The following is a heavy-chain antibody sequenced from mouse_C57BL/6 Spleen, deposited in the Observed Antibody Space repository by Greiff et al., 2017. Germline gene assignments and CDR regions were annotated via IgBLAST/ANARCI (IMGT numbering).Heavy chain of an antibody. Sequence: QVQLQQPGAELVMPGASVKLSCKASGYTFTSYWMHWVKQRPGQGLEWIGEIDPSDSYTNYNQKFKGKSTLTVDNSSSTAYMQLSSLTSEDSAVYYCARRGFTTVVATPFDYWGQGTTLTVSS. CDR2: IDPSDSYT. V-gene: IGHV1-69*01. J-gene: IGHJ2*01. D-gene: IGHD1-1*01. CDR1: GYTFTSYW. CDR3: ARRGFTTVVATPFDY.